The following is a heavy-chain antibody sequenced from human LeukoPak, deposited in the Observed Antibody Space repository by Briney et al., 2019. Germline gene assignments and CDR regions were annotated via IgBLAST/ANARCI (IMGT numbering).Heavy chain of an antibody. D-gene: IGHD2-2*01. J-gene: IGHJ4*02. CDR2: ISAYNGNT. CDR3: ARDYCSSARCYGGDRGYFDY. Sequence: ASMTVSCKASGYTFTSYGVSWVRQAPGQGLEWMGWISAYNGNTNYAQKLQGRVTMTTDTSTSTAYMELRSLRSDDTALYYCARDYCSSARCYGGDRGYFDYWGQGTLVTVSS. V-gene: IGHV1-18*01. CDR1: GYTFTSYG.